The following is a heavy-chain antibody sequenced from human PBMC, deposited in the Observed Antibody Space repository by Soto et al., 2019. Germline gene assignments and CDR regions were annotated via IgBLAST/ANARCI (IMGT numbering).Heavy chain of an antibody. V-gene: IGHV4-4*02. J-gene: IGHJ4*02. Sequence: QVQLQESGPELVKPSGTLSLTCAVSGGPISSSNWWSWVRRPPGKGLEWIGEIYHSGSTNYNPSLKSRVTISVDKSKNKFSLKLSSVTAADTAVYYCAREEGYCSGGNCGGFDYWGQGTLVTVSS. CDR3: AREEGYCSGGNCGGFDY. CDR2: IYHSGST. D-gene: IGHD2-15*01. CDR1: GGPISSSNW.